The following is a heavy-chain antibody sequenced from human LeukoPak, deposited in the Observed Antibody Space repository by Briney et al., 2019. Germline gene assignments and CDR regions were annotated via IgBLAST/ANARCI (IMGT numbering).Heavy chain of an antibody. CDR3: ARGGPRLLWFGELNPPWFDP. CDR1: GYTFTGYY. J-gene: IGHJ5*02. V-gene: IGHV1-2*02. CDR2: INPNSGGT. D-gene: IGHD3-10*01. Sequence: GASVKVSCKASGYTFTGYYMHWVRQAPGQGLEWMGWINPNSGGTNYAQKFQGRVTMTRDASISTAYMELSRLRSDDTAVYYCARGGPRLLWFGELNPPWFDPWGQGTLVTVSS.